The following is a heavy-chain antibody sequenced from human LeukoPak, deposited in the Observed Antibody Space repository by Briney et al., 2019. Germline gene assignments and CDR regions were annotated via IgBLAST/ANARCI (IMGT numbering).Heavy chain of an antibody. CDR2: IRYDGSNK. Sequence: GGSLRLSCAASGFTFSSYGMHWVRQAPGKGLEWVAFIRYDGSNKYYADSVKGRFTISRDNSKNTLYLQMNSLRAEDTALYYCAKGWSVTMVMAAPGDWGQGALVTVSS. D-gene: IGHD3-10*01. CDR1: GFTFSSYG. J-gene: IGHJ4*02. CDR3: AKGWSVTMVMAAPGD. V-gene: IGHV3-30*02.